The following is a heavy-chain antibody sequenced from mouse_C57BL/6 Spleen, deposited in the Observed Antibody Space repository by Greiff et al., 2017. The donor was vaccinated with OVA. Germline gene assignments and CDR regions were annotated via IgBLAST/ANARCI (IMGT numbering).Heavy chain of an antibody. Sequence: VQLQQSGPELVKPGASVKMSCKASGYTFTDYNMHWVKQSHGKSLEWIGYINPNNGGTSYNQKFKGKATLTVNKSSSTAYMELRSLTSEDSAVYYCAREGGLRLNYYAMDYWGQGTSVTVSS. CDR3: AREGGLRLNYYAMDY. CDR2: INPNNGGT. CDR1: GYTFTDYN. V-gene: IGHV1-22*01. D-gene: IGHD2-2*01. J-gene: IGHJ4*01.